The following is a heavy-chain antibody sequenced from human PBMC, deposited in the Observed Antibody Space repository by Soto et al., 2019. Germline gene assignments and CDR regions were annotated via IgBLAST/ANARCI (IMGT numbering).Heavy chain of an antibody. CDR2: VSSNGDST. J-gene: IGHJ4*02. CDR3: VKGTRMNMLGAFAY. Sequence: PGGSLRLSCSASGFTFSSFAMHWVRQAPGKGLEYVSAVSSNGDSTYYADSVKGRFTISRDNSKNSLYLQMSSLRAEDMAVYYCVKGTRMNMLGAFAYWGRGTRVTVSS. D-gene: IGHD2-8*01. CDR1: GFTFSSFA. V-gene: IGHV3-64D*08.